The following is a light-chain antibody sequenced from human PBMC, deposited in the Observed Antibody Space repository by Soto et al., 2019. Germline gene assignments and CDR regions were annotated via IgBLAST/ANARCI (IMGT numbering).Light chain of an antibody. V-gene: IGLV2-11*01. Sequence: LTQPRSVSGSPGQSVTISCTGTSSDVGGYHYVSWYQHHPGKAPKLVIFDVANRPSGVSNRFSGSKSGSTASLIISRLQTEDEADYYCVSYTSSTTYVFGTGTKVTVL. CDR3: VSYTSSTTYV. CDR2: DVA. J-gene: IGLJ1*01. CDR1: SSDVGGYHY.